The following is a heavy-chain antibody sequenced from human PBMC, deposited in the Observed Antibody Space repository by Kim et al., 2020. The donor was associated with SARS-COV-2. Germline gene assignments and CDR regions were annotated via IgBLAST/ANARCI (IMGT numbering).Heavy chain of an antibody. CDR1: GFTFSSYA. CDR3: ARDGHPPYYYDSSHLLGGWFDP. V-gene: IGHV3-30*04. Sequence: GGSLRLSCAASGFTFSSYAMHWVRQAPGKGLEWVAVISYDGSNKYYADSVKGRFTISRDNSKNTLYLQMNSLRAEDTAVYYCARDGHPPYYYDSSHLLGGWFDPWGQGTLVTVSS. D-gene: IGHD3-22*01. J-gene: IGHJ5*02. CDR2: ISYDGSNK.